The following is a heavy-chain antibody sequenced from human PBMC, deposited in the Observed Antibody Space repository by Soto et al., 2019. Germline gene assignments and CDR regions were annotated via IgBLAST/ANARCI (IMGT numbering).Heavy chain of an antibody. CDR1: GFTFSSYS. Sequence: LRLSCAASGFTFSSYSMNWVRQAPGKGLERVSSISSSSSYIYYADSVKGRFTISRDNAKNSLYLQMNSLRAEDTAVYYCARDQVYSSSSWRTGTDAFDIWGQGTMVTVSS. V-gene: IGHV3-21*01. J-gene: IGHJ3*02. D-gene: IGHD6-6*01. CDR2: ISSSSSYI. CDR3: ARDQVYSSSSWRTGTDAFDI.